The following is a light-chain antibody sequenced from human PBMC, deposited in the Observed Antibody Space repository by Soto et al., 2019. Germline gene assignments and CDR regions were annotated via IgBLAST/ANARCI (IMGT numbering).Light chain of an antibody. Sequence: QSALTQPPSASGSPGQSVAISCTGTSSDVGGYNYVSWYQQHPGKAPKLMIYEVNKRPSGVPDRFSGSIDTSSNSASLTISGLKTEDEADYYCQAFDSNSHLIFGGGTQLTVL. CDR1: SSDVGGYNY. V-gene: IGLV2-8*01. J-gene: IGLJ2*01. CDR2: EVN. CDR3: QAFDSNSHLI.